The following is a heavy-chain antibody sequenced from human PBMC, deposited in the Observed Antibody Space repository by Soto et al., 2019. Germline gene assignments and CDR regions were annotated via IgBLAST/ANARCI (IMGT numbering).Heavy chain of an antibody. CDR3: AVDYYDSSGYLWGIDY. D-gene: IGHD3-22*01. J-gene: IGHJ4*02. Sequence: QVQLVQSGAEVKKPGSSVKVSCKACGGTFSSYAISWVRQAPGQGLEWMGGIIPIFGTANYAQKFQGRVTITADESTSTAYMELSSLRSEDTAVYYCAVDYYDSSGYLWGIDYWGQGTLVTVSS. CDR1: GGTFSSYA. CDR2: IIPIFGTA. V-gene: IGHV1-69*01.